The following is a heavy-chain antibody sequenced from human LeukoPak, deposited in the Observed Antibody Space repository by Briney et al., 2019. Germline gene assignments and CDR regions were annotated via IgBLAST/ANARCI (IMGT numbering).Heavy chain of an antibody. Sequence: ASVTVCFSAAGYTFTIYGISMVRQAPGQGLDLMGWIIAYNGNTNYSQELQGRVTITTDTSTRTAYMELRSLRSDDTAVYYCAREHSSGYLLDPWGQGTLVTVSS. V-gene: IGHV1-18*01. CDR3: AREHSSGYLLDP. J-gene: IGHJ5*02. CDR2: IIAYNGNT. D-gene: IGHD3-22*01. CDR1: GYTFTIYG.